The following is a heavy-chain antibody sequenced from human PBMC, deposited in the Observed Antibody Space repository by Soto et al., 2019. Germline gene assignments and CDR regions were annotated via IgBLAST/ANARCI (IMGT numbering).Heavy chain of an antibody. Sequence: QMQLVQSGPEVKKPGTSVKVSCKASGFTFTSSAVQWVRQARGQRLEWIGWIVVGSGNTNYAQKFHERVTITRDMSTSTAYMELSSLRSEDTAVYYCAAESLGGKTFRHYYYGMDVWGQGTTVTVSS. CDR3: AAESLGGKTFRHYYYGMDV. CDR2: IVVGSGNT. J-gene: IGHJ6*01. V-gene: IGHV1-58*01. D-gene: IGHD1-1*01. CDR1: GFTFTSSA.